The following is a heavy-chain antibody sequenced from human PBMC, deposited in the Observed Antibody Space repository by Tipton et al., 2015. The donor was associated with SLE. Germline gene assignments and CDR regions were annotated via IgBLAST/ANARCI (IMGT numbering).Heavy chain of an antibody. CDR1: GYTFTSYG. D-gene: IGHD3-3*01. CDR2: ISAYNGNT. V-gene: IGHV1-18*01. CDR3: ARDLITIFGVVIKTDAFDI. J-gene: IGHJ3*02. Sequence: QLVQSGAEVKKPGASVKVSCKASGYTFTSYGISWVRQAPGQGLEWMGWISAYNGNTNYAQKLQGRVTMTTDTSTSTAYMELRSLRSDDTAVYYCARDLITIFGVVIKTDAFDIWGQGTMVTVSS.